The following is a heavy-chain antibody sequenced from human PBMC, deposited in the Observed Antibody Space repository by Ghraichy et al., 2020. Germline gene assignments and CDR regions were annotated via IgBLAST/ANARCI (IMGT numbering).Heavy chain of an antibody. CDR2: IKQDGSEK. J-gene: IGHJ4*02. Sequence: LSLTCAASGFTLSSYWMSWVRQAPGKGLEWVANIKQDGSEKYYVDSVKGRFTISRDNAKNSLYLQMNSLRAEDTAVYYCARDLSYYDSGKNYWGQGTLVTVSS. CDR1: GFTLSSYW. D-gene: IGHD3-10*01. V-gene: IGHV3-7*03. CDR3: ARDLSYYDSGKNY.